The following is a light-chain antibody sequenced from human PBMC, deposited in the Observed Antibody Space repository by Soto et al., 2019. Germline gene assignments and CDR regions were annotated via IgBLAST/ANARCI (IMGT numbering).Light chain of an antibody. CDR1: SSDINY. CDR2: EVS. Sequence: QSVLTQPASVSGSPGQSITISCTATSSDINYVSWYQQHPGKVPKLMIYEVSNRPSGVSNRFSGSKSDNTASLTISGLQAEDEADYYCSSYISRTLVFGGGTKVTVL. J-gene: IGLJ3*02. CDR3: SSYISRTLV. V-gene: IGLV2-14*01.